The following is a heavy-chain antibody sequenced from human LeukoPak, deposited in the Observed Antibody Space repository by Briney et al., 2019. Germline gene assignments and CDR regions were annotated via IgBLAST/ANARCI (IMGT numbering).Heavy chain of an antibody. CDR3: ARSPLATTSFDY. V-gene: IGHV4-4*07. J-gene: IGHJ4*02. CDR1: GDSISSYY. D-gene: IGHD1-1*01. CDR2: FYTSGST. Sequence: HPSETLSLTCIVSGDSISSYYWSWIRQPAGKGLEWIGRFYTSGSTNYNPSLKSRVIMSVDTSQNQFSLKLSSVTAADTAVYYCARSPLATTSFDYWGQGTLVTVSS.